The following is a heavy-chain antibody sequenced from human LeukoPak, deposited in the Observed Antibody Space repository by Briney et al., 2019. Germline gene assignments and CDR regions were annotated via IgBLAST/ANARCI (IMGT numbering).Heavy chain of an antibody. CDR2: IIPIFGTA. CDR3: ASPEETVADPNLGNWYFDL. V-gene: IGHV1-69*13. CDR1: GGTFSSYA. D-gene: IGHD6-19*01. Sequence: GASVKVSCKASGGTFSSYAISWVRQAPGQGLEWMGGIIPIFGTANYAQKFQGRVTITADESTSTAYMELSSLRSEDTAVYYCASPEETVADPNLGNWYFDLWGRGTLVTVSS. J-gene: IGHJ2*01.